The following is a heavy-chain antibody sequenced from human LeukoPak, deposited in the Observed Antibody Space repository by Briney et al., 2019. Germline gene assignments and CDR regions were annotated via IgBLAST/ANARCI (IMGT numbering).Heavy chain of an antibody. CDR2: KFYSGST. V-gene: IGHV4-59*08. J-gene: IGHJ4*02. D-gene: IGHD1-26*01. CDR3: ARQPYMLGAYYFDY. Sequence: SETLSLTCTVSGGSMSSYYWSWLRQPPGKGLEWLGYKFYSGSTNYNPSLKSRVTLSVDTSKSQLSLKLGSVTAADTAVYYCARQPYMLGAYYFDYWGQGTLVTVSS. CDR1: GGSMSSYY.